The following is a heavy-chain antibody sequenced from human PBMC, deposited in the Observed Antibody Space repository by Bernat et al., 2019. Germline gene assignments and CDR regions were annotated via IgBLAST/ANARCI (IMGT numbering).Heavy chain of an antibody. CDR1: GFTFSSYG. J-gene: IGHJ4*02. CDR3: AKSSSSCPFDY. CDR2: ISYDGSNK. V-gene: IGHV3-30*18. D-gene: IGHD6-6*01. Sequence: QVQLVESGGGVVHPGRSLRLSCAASGFTFSSYGMHWVRQAPGKGLEWVAVISYDGSNKYYADSVKGRFTISRDNSKNTLYLQMNSLRAEDTAVYYCAKSSSSCPFDYWGQGTLVTVSS.